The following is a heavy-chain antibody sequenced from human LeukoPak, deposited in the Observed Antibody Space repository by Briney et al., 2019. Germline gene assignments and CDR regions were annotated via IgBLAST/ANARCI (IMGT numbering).Heavy chain of an antibody. CDR1: GFTFSDYY. CDR3: ARVYNYGLDY. J-gene: IGHJ4*02. D-gene: IGHD5-18*01. Sequence: GGSLRLSCAASGFTFSDYYMSWIRQAPGKGLEWVSYISSSSSYTNYADSVKGRFTVSRDYAKNSLYLQLNSLRGEDTAVYYCARVYNYGLDYWGQGTLVTVSS. CDR2: ISSSSSYT. V-gene: IGHV3-11*06.